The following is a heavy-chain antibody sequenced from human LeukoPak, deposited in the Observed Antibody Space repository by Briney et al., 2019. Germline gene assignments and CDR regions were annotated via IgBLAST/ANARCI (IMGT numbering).Heavy chain of an antibody. J-gene: IGHJ4*02. V-gene: IGHV3-23*01. Sequence: PGGSLRLSCAASGFTFSSYAMSWVRQAPGKGLEWVSSISGSGGGTYYADSVKGRFTISRDSSKNTLYLQMNSLRAEDTAVYYCAKFTVDTPFTSFDYWGQGTLV. D-gene: IGHD5-18*01. CDR3: AKFTVDTPFTSFDY. CDR1: GFTFSSYA. CDR2: ISGSGGGT.